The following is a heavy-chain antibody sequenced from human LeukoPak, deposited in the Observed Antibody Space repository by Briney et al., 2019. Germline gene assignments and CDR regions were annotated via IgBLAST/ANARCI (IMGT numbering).Heavy chain of an antibody. D-gene: IGHD3-22*01. CDR3: TTVVVMGY. V-gene: IGHV3-15*01. CDR1: GFIFGDYY. CDR2: IKSKTDGGTT. J-gene: IGHJ4*02. Sequence: GGSLRLSCAASGFIFGDYYMSWIRQAPGKGLEWVGRIKSKTDGGTTDYAVPVKGRFTISRDDSKNTLYLQMNSLKTEDTAVYYCTTVVVMGYWGQGTLVTVSS.